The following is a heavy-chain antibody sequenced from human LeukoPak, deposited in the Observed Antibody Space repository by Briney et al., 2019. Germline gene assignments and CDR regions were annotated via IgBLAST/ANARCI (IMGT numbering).Heavy chain of an antibody. D-gene: IGHD2-2*01. Sequence: PSETLSLTCTVSGGSISSYYWSWIRQPAGKGLEWIGRIYTSGSTNYNPSLKSRVTMSVDTPKNQFSLKLSSVTAADTAVYYCATTGAENCSSTSCYADYWGQGTLVTVSS. CDR2: IYTSGST. CDR1: GGSISSYY. CDR3: ATTGAENCSSTSCYADY. V-gene: IGHV4-4*07. J-gene: IGHJ4*02.